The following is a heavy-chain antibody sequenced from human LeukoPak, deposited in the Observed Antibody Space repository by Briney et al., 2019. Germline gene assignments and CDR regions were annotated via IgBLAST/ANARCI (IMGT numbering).Heavy chain of an antibody. CDR2: ISFDGSNK. CDR3: AKDEIGAVAGLLDY. D-gene: IGHD6-19*01. CDR1: GFTFSSYG. V-gene: IGHV3-30*18. J-gene: IGHJ4*02. Sequence: PGGSLRLSCAASGFTFSSYGMYWVRQAPGKGLEWVAVISFDGSNKYYADSVRGRFTVSRDNSKDTLYLRMNSLRAEDTAVYYCAKDEIGAVAGLLDYWGQGILVTVSS.